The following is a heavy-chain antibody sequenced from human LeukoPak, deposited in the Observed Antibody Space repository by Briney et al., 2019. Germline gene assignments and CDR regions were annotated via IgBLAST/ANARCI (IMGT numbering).Heavy chain of an antibody. V-gene: IGHV3-33*01. CDR2: IWYDGSNK. D-gene: IGHD1-26*01. CDR3: ARVRGGSGSYYGPFDY. CDR1: GFTFSSYG. J-gene: IGHJ4*02. Sequence: PGRSLRLSCAASGFTFSSYGMHWVRQAPGKGLEWVAVIWYDGSNKYYADSVKGRFTISRDNSKNTLYLRMNSLRAEDTAVYYCARVRGGSGSYYGPFDYWGQGTLVTVSS.